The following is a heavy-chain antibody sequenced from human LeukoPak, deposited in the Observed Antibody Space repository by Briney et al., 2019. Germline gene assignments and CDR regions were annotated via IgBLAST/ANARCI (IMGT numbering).Heavy chain of an antibody. J-gene: IGHJ5*02. CDR3: ARDDYRGVTNFDP. CDR2: KYYSGST. CDR1: GGSISGYY. Sequence: SETLSLTCSVSGGSISGYYWTWIRQPPGKELEWIGYKYYSGSTNYNPSLKSRLTISVDTSKNQFSLQLTSVTAADTAVYYCARDDYRGVTNFDPWGQGTLVTVSS. D-gene: IGHD3-10*01. V-gene: IGHV4-59*01.